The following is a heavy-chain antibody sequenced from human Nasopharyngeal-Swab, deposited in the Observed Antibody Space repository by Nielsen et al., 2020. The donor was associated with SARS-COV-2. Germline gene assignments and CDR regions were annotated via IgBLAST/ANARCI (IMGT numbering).Heavy chain of an antibody. D-gene: IGHD3-10*01. V-gene: IGHV3-15*01. Sequence: VRQMPGKGLEWVGRIKSKTGGGTTDYAAPVKGRFTISRDDSKNTLYLQMNSLKTEDTAVYYCTTELLLWFGEGGSWFDPWGQGTLVTVSS. J-gene: IGHJ5*02. CDR2: IKSKTGGGTT. CDR3: TTELLLWFGEGGSWFDP.